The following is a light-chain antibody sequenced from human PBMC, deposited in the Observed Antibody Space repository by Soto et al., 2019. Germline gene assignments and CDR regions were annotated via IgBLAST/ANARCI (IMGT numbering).Light chain of an antibody. CDR2: DAS. CDR3: QHLET. Sequence: DIQMTQSPSTPSASVGDRVTITCRASQSISSWLAWYQQKPGKAPKLLIYDASSLESGVPSRFSGSGSGTEFTLTISSLQPDDFATYYCQHLETFGQGTKVDIK. V-gene: IGKV1-5*01. CDR1: QSISSW. J-gene: IGKJ1*01.